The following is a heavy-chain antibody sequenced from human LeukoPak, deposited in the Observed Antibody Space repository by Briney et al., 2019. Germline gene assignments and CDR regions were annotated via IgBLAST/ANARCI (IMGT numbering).Heavy chain of an antibody. CDR1: GFTFSKNW. Sequence: PGGSLRLSCVASGFTFSKNWMHWVRQAPGKGLVWVSRIQGDGSNTNYADSVKGRFSISRDNAKNTVYLQMTSLWAKDTGMYYCSRGTSAGGPISPFDFWGQGTVVTVSS. CDR3: SRGTSAGGPISPFDF. CDR2: IQGDGSNT. D-gene: IGHD6-13*01. J-gene: IGHJ4*02. V-gene: IGHV3-74*01.